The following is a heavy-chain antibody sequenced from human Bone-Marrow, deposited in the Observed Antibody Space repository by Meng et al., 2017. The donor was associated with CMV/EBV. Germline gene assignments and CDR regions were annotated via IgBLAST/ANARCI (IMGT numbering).Heavy chain of an antibody. V-gene: IGHV4-39*01. CDR2: IYYSGST. Sequence: SETLSLTCTVSGGSISSSSYYWGWIRQPPGKGLEWIGSIYYSGSTYYNPSLKSRVTISVDTSKNQFSLKLSSVTAADTAVYYCARVGGDYWGQGKLVTVSS. CDR1: GGSISSSSYY. CDR3: ARVGGDY. D-gene: IGHD3-16*01. J-gene: IGHJ4*02.